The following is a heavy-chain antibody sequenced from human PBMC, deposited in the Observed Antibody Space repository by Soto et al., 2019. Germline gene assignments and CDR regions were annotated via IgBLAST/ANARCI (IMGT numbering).Heavy chain of an antibody. J-gene: IGHJ6*02. CDR1: GFTFSSYS. D-gene: IGHD3-22*01. CDR2: ISSSSSTI. Sequence: PGESLKISCAASGFTFSSYSMNWVRQAPGKGLEWVSYISSSSSTIYYADSVKGRFTISRDNAKNSLYLQMNSLRDEDTAVYYCARDRYYYDSSGSSGGMDVWGQGTTVTVSS. V-gene: IGHV3-48*02. CDR3: ARDRYYYDSSGSSGGMDV.